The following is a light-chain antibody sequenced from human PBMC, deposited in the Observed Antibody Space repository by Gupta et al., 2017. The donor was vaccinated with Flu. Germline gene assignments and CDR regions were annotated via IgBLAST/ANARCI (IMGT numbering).Light chain of an antibody. J-gene: IGLJ3*02. CDR3: QSYDTSSHRV. V-gene: IGLV6-57*01. CDR2: EDD. CDR1: SGSIASNY. Sequence: NFMLTQPHSVSESPGKTVTISCTRSSGSIASNYVQWYQQRPGRSPTTVIYEDDQRPYGVPDRFSGSIDSSSNSASLTISGLKTEDEADYYCQSYDTSSHRVFGGGTTLTVL.